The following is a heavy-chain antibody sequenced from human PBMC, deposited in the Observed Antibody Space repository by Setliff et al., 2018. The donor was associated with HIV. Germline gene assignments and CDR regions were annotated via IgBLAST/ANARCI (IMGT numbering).Heavy chain of an antibody. Sequence: KTSETLSLTCTVSGASISGYYWSWIRQAAGKGLEWIGRIETSGGNIDSNPSFKSRVTMSGDTPKNQLSLKLSSVTAADTAVYYCARDGVWSSGLDAFDIWGQGTMVTVSS. V-gene: IGHV4-4*07. D-gene: IGHD3-22*01. CDR2: IETSGGNI. CDR1: GASISGYY. J-gene: IGHJ3*02. CDR3: ARDGVWSSGLDAFDI.